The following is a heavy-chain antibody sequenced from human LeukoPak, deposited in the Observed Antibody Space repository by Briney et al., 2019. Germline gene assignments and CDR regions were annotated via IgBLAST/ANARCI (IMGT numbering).Heavy chain of an antibody. Sequence: GGSLRLSCAASGFTFSSYAMSWVRQAPGKGLEWVSAISGSGGSTYYADSVKGRFTISRDNSKNTLYLQMNSLRAEDTAVYYCAKGANYYGSGSSMFDYWGQGTLVTVSS. V-gene: IGHV3-23*01. D-gene: IGHD3-10*01. J-gene: IGHJ4*02. CDR2: ISGSGGST. CDR1: GFTFSSYA. CDR3: AKGANYYGSGSSMFDY.